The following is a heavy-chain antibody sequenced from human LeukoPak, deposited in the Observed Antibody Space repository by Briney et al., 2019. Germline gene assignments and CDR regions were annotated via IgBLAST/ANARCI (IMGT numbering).Heavy chain of an antibody. CDR3: ARRPIVVVPAANFDP. Sequence: PSETLSLTCAVYGGSFSGYYWSWIRQPPGKGLEWIGEINHSGSTNYNPSLKSRVTISVDTSKNQFPLKLSSVTAADTAVYYCARRPIVVVPAANFDPWGQGTLVTVSS. V-gene: IGHV4-34*01. CDR1: GGSFSGYY. D-gene: IGHD2-2*01. J-gene: IGHJ5*02. CDR2: INHSGST.